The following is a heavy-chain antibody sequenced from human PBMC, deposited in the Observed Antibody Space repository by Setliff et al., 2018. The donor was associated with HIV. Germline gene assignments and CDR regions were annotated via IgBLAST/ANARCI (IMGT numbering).Heavy chain of an antibody. V-gene: IGHV4-34*01. Sequence: SETLSLTCAVYGGSFSGYYWSWIRQPPGKGLEWIGEIIHTGSTNYNPSLKSRVTISVDTSKNQFSLRLSSVTAADTAVYYCAGGRSCSSSSCYLVYYYYGMDVWGHGSTVTVS. J-gene: IGHJ6*02. CDR3: AGGRSCSSSSCYLVYYYYGMDV. CDR1: GGSFSGYY. CDR2: IIHTGST. D-gene: IGHD2-2*01.